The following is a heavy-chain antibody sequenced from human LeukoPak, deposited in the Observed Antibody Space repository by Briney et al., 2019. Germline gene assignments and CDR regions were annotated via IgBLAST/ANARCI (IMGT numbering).Heavy chain of an antibody. CDR1: GGSFSGYY. V-gene: IGHV3-74*01. D-gene: IGHD2-2*01. Sequence: ETLSLTCAVYGGSFSGYYWSWIRQPPGKGLVWVSRVSADGSSTTYADSVKGRFTISRDNAKNTLYLQMNSLRAEDTAIYYCARGPISSNPGTWGQGTLVTVSS. CDR2: VSADGSST. J-gene: IGHJ5*02. CDR3: ARGPISSNPGT.